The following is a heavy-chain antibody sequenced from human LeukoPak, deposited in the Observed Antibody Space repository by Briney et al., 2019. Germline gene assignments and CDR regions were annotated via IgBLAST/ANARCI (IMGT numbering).Heavy chain of an antibody. CDR1: GGSISSYY. CDR3: ARAGSSGWPYYYYYGMDV. CDR2: IYYSGST. J-gene: IGHJ6*02. D-gene: IGHD6-19*01. V-gene: IGHV4-59*01. Sequence: SETLSLTCTVSGGSISSYYWSWIRQPPGKGLEWIGYIYYSGSTNYNPSLKSRVTISVDTSKNQFSLKLSSVTAADTAVYYCARAGSSGWPYYYYYGMDVWGQGTTVTVSS.